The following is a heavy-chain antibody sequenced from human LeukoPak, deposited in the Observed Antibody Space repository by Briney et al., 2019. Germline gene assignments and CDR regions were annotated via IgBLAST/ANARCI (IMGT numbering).Heavy chain of an antibody. J-gene: IGHJ4*02. CDR2: VGGDGHVT. CDR1: GFTFSSYV. D-gene: IGHD5-18*01. CDR3: AKGISADGYNFERGADY. Sequence: GGSLRLSCAASGFTFSSYVLSWVRRAPGKGLAWVSSVGGDGHVTYYADSVKGRFTISRDNSKNTLFLQMDSLRVEDTAVYYCAKGISADGYNFERGADYWGQGTQVTVST. V-gene: IGHV3-23*01.